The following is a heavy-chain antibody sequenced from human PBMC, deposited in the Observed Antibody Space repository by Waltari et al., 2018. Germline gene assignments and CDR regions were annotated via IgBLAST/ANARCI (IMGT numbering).Heavy chain of an antibody. J-gene: IGHJ4*02. CDR2: ITNGDGDT. CDR1: VFPVSSQA. CDR3: ARNQYWAFDY. Sequence: EVQLLESGGGLVQPGGSLRLSCAASVFPVSSQAMSWVRQAPGKGLEWVSTITNGDGDTYYADSVKGRFTMSRDNSMNTLYLRMNSLRVEDTAIYYCARNQYWAFDYWGQGTLVTVSS. V-gene: IGHV3-23*01. D-gene: IGHD2-15*01.